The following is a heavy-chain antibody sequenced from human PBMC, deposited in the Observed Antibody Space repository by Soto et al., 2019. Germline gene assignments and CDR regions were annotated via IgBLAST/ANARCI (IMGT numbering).Heavy chain of an antibody. CDR1: GFTFSSYS. D-gene: IGHD2-2*01. CDR3: ARASAALNWFDT. Sequence: EVQLVESGGGLVQPGGSLRLSCAASGFTFSSYSINWVRQAPGKGLEWVSYISSSSSTIYYADSVKGRFTISRDNAKNSLYLQLNSLRDEDTAVYYCARASAALNWFDTWGQGTLVTVSS. V-gene: IGHV3-48*02. CDR2: ISSSSSTI. J-gene: IGHJ5*02.